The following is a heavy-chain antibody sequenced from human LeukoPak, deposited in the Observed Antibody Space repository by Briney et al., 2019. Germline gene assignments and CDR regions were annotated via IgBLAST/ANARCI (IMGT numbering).Heavy chain of an antibody. CDR2: INAGNGDT. J-gene: IGHJ4*02. CDR3: GRDVRGMTTAYFDS. CDR1: GYTFTSYA. D-gene: IGHD4-11*01. V-gene: IGHV1-3*01. Sequence: GVSVKVSCKASGYTFTSYAMHWVRQATGQRREWMGWINAGNGDTKYSQKFQGRVTITRDTSASTGYMELSSLRSEDTAVYYCGRDVRGMTTAYFDSWGQGTLVTVSS.